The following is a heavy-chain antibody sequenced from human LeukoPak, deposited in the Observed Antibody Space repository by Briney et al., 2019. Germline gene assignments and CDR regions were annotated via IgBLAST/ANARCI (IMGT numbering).Heavy chain of an antibody. Sequence: GGSLRLSFAASGFTFDDYGMSWVRQAPGKGLEWVSGINWNGGSTGYADSVKGRFTISRDNAKNSLYLQMNSLRAEDTALYHCARGLGPSGSEAFDIWGQGTMVTVSS. CDR1: GFTFDDYG. CDR3: ARGLGPSGSEAFDI. CDR2: INWNGGST. D-gene: IGHD2-15*01. J-gene: IGHJ3*02. V-gene: IGHV3-20*02.